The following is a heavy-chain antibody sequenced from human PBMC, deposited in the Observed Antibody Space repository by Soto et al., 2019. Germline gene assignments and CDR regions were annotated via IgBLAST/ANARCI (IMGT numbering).Heavy chain of an antibody. CDR3: ARHLIF. Sequence: SETLSLTCTVSGGSISSSYWSWIRQPPGKGLEWIGYIYDSGSTYYNSSLKSRVTMSVDTSKNQFSLKLSSVTAADTAVYYCARHLIFWGQGILVTVSS. J-gene: IGHJ4*02. CDR2: IYDSGST. CDR1: GGSISSSY. V-gene: IGHV4-59*08. D-gene: IGHD3-3*01.